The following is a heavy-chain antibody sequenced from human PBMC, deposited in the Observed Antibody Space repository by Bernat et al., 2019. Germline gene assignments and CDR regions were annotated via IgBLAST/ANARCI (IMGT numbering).Heavy chain of an antibody. V-gene: IGHV1-58*01. D-gene: IGHD6-13*01. J-gene: IGHJ3*02. CDR2: IVVGSGNT. Sequence: QMQLVQSGPEVKKPGTSVKVSCKASGFTFTSSAVQWVRQARGQRLEWIGWIVVGSGNTNYAQKFQERVTITRDMSTSTAYMELSSLRSEDTAVYYCAADGSSWRAFDILGQGTMVTVSS. CDR1: GFTFTSSA. CDR3: AADGSSWRAFDI.